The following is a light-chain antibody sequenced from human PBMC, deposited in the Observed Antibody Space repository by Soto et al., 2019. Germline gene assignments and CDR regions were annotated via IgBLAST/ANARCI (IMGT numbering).Light chain of an antibody. CDR3: QQSYTSPWT. Sequence: DIQMTQSPSSLSASVGDRVTITCRASQYVINYLNWYQQKPGKVPRLLIYAASKLQSGVPSRFSGSGSGADFTLTISTLQAEDFATYYCQQSYTSPWTFGPGTKVDIK. V-gene: IGKV1-39*01. J-gene: IGKJ1*01. CDR1: QYVINY. CDR2: AAS.